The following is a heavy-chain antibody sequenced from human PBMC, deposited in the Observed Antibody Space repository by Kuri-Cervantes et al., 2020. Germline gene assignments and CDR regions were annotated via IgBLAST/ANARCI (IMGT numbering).Heavy chain of an antibody. Sequence: ASVKVSCKASGYTFTSYYMHWVRQAPGQGLEWMGIINPSGGSTSYAQKFQGRVTMTRDTSTSTVYMELSSLRSEDTAVYYCARDLGGYSYGDYYYGMDVWGQGTTVTDSS. CDR3: ARDLGGYSYGDYYYGMDV. D-gene: IGHD5-18*01. J-gene: IGHJ6*02. CDR1: GYTFTSYY. V-gene: IGHV1-46*01. CDR2: INPSGGST.